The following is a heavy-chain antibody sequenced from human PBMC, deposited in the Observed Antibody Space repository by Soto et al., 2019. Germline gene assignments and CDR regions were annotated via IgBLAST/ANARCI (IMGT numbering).Heavy chain of an antibody. D-gene: IGHD3-10*01. CDR2: IIPIFGTA. Sequence: VKVSCKASGGSFSSYANSWVRQAAGQGREWMGGIIPIFGTANYAQKFQGRVTITADKSTSTAYMELSSLRSEDTAVYYCARYGPITMVRVVINYYGMDVWGQGTTVTVSS. J-gene: IGHJ6*02. V-gene: IGHV1-69*06. CDR1: GGSFSSYA. CDR3: ARYGPITMVRVVINYYGMDV.